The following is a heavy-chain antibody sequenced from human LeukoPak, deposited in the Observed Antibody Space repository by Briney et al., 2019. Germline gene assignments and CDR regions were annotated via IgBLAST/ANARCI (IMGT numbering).Heavy chain of an antibody. J-gene: IGHJ3*02. V-gene: IGHV4-31*03. CDR2: IYYSGST. Sequence: PSETLSLTCTVSGGSISSGGYYWSWIRQHPGKGLEWIGYIYYSGSTYYNPSLKSRVIISVDTSKNQFSLKLSSVTAADTAVYYCARVLPHRHLRHGYYGRRGYAFDIWGQGTMVTVSS. D-gene: IGHD4-17*01. CDR1: GGSISSGGYY. CDR3: ARVLPHRHLRHGYYGRRGYAFDI.